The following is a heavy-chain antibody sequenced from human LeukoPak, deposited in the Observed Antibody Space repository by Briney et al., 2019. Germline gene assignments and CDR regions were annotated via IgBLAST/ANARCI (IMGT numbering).Heavy chain of an antibody. D-gene: IGHD5-18*01. CDR2: INEDGSEK. J-gene: IGHJ5*01. Sequence: GGSLRLSCAASGFSVTSYWMIWVRQAPGKGLEWVANINEDGSEKKYVDSVRGRFTISRDNVKNSLFLQMNSLTVDDTAVYYCARDHGYDSWGQGTLVTVSS. CDR1: GFSVTSYW. CDR3: ARDHGYDS. V-gene: IGHV3-7*05.